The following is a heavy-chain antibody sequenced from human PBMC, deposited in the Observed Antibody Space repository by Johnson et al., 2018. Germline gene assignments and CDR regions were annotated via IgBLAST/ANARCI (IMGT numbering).Heavy chain of an antibody. CDR2: INVVRGNT. CDR1: GSTFNSNA. V-gene: IGHV1-3*01. D-gene: IGHD3-10*01. J-gene: IGHJ6*03. Sequence: QVQLVQSGAEVKKPGASVKVSCKASGSTFNSNALHWVRLAPGQRLEWMGWINVVRGNTKYAQQFQDRVTITWDTSARIAYLELSSRKSEDTALYYCAINYGSDWFYYMDVWGTGTTVSVYS. CDR3: AINYGSDWFYYMDV.